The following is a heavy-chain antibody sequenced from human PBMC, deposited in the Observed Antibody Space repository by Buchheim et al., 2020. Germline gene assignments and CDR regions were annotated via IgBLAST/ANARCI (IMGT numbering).Heavy chain of an antibody. CDR1: GFTFSSYW. CDR3: ARAPYSGSFDGFDP. CDR2: IKQDGSEK. Sequence: EVQLVESGGGLVQPGGSLRLSCAAPGFTFSSYWMSWVRQAPGKGLEWVANIKQDGSEKYYVDSVKGRFTISRDNAKNSLYLQMNSLRAEDTAVYYCARAPYSGSFDGFDPWGQGTL. V-gene: IGHV3-7*04. D-gene: IGHD1-26*01. J-gene: IGHJ5*02.